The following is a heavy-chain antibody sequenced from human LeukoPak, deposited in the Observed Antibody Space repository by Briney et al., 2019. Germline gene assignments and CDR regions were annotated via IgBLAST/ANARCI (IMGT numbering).Heavy chain of an antibody. Sequence: ASVKVSCTASGYTFTSYGISWVRQAPGQGLEWTGWISAYNGNTNYAQKLQGRVTMTTDTSTSTAYMELRSLRSDDTAVYYCARVGRYDYVWGSYRSLFDYWGQGTLVTVSP. V-gene: IGHV1-18*01. CDR2: ISAYNGNT. J-gene: IGHJ4*02. CDR1: GYTFTSYG. CDR3: ARVGRYDYVWGSYRSLFDY. D-gene: IGHD3-16*02.